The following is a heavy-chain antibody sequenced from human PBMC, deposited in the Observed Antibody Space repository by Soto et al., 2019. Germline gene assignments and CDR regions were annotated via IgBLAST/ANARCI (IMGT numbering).Heavy chain of an antibody. V-gene: IGHV5-51*01. CDR1: GYNFASHW. Sequence: GASLKISCKASGYNFASHWIGWVRQMPGKGLEWMGIIYPSDSDTRYSPSFQGQVTISADKSISTAYLQWSSLKASDSAMYYCARRQEYNSTFVFDYWGLGTPVTVSS. CDR3: ARRQEYNSTFVFDY. D-gene: IGHD1-1*01. J-gene: IGHJ4*02. CDR2: IYPSDSDT.